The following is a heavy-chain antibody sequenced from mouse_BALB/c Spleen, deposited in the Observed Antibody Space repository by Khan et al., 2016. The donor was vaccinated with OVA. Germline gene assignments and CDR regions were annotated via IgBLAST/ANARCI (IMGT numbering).Heavy chain of an antibody. CDR1: GYTFTSYY. CDR3: TRSGDGTLAY. CDR2: INPNNGGT. D-gene: IGHD2-3*01. V-gene: IGHV1-64*01. Sequence: VQLQESGAELVKPGASVRLSCKASGYTFTSYYLYWVKQRPGQGLEWIGDINPNNGGTNFNEKFRTKATLTVDKSSNTAYMELSRLTSEDSAVYYCTRSGDGTLAYWGQGTLVTVSA. J-gene: IGHJ3*01.